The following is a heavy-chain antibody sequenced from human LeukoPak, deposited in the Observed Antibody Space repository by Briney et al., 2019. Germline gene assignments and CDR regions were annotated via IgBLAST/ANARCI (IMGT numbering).Heavy chain of an antibody. D-gene: IGHD3-10*01. Sequence: GGSLRLSCAASGFPFSSYGIHWVRQAPGTGLEWVAVIWYDGTNKYYADSVKGRFTISRDNSKNTLYLQMNSLRAEDTAVYYCARDLMGFGASCIDVWGKGTTVTVSS. J-gene: IGHJ6*04. CDR1: GFPFSSYG. V-gene: IGHV3-33*01. CDR3: ARDLMGFGASCIDV. CDR2: IWYDGTNK.